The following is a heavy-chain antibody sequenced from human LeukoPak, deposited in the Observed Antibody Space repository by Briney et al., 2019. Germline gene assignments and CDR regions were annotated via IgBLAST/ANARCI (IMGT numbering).Heavy chain of an antibody. D-gene: IGHD3-16*01. CDR2: IYYSGST. Sequence: SETLSLTCTVSGGSISNYYWSWIRQPPGKGLEWIGYIYYSGSTNYNPSLKSRVTISVDTSKNQFSLKLSSVTAADTAVYYCARDRLTFGVDYWGQGTLVTVSS. CDR3: ARDRLTFGVDY. J-gene: IGHJ4*02. CDR1: GGSISNYY. V-gene: IGHV4-59*01.